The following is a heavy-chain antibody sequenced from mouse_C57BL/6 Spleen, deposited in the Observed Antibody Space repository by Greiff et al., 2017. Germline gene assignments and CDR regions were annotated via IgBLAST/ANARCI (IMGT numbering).Heavy chain of an antibody. CDR2: IDPENGDT. V-gene: IGHV14-4*01. D-gene: IGHD1-1*01. Sequence: VQLQQSGAELVRPGASVKLSCTASGFNIKDDYMHWVKQRPEQGLEWIGWIDPENGDTEYASKFQGKATITAETSSNTAYLQLSSLTSEDTAVYYCTTLITTVVARAYWGQGTLVTVSA. CDR1: GFNIKDDY. J-gene: IGHJ3*01. CDR3: TTLITTVVARAY.